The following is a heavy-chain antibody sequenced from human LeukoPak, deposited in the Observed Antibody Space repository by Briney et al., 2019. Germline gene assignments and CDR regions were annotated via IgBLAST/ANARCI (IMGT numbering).Heavy chain of an antibody. V-gene: IGHV4-59*01. CDR2: IYYSGST. J-gene: IGHJ4*02. CDR3: ARGVMATIVQFDY. Sequence: SETLSLTCTVSGGSISRYYWSWIRQPPGKGLEWIGYIYYSGSTNYNPSFKSRVIISVDTSKNQFSLKLSSVTAADTAVYYCARGVMATIVQFDYWGQGTLVTVSS. D-gene: IGHD5-24*01. CDR1: GGSISRYY.